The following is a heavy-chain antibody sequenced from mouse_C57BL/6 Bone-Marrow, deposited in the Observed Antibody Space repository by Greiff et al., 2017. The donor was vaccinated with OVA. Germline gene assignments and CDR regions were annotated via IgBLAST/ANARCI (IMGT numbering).Heavy chain of an antibody. J-gene: IGHJ3*01. Sequence: EVQGVESGGGLVKPGGSLKLSCAASGFTFSSYAMSWVRQTPEKRLEWVATISDGGSYTYYPDNVKGRFTISRDNAKNNLYMQMSNLQSEVTAMYYCGRAGEKFAYWGQGTLVTVSA. CDR1: GFTFSSYA. CDR3: GRAGEKFAY. V-gene: IGHV5-4*01. CDR2: ISDGGSYT.